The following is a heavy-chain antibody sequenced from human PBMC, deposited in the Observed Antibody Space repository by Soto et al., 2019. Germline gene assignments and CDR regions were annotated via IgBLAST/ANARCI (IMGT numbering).Heavy chain of an antibody. V-gene: IGHV3-13*01. CDR1: GFIFINFD. CDR2: IGFAGDT. Sequence: GWSLRLSCGSSGFIFINFDMHWVRQTTEKGLEWVSGIGFAGDTNYSGSVKGRFTISRENAKNSLFLQMNSLRVGDTAVYYCVRGLPGGFDPWGQGTLVTVSS. D-gene: IGHD3-10*01. CDR3: VRGLPGGFDP. J-gene: IGHJ5*02.